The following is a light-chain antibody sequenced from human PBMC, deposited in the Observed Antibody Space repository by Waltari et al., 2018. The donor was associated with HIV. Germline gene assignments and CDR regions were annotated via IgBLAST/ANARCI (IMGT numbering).Light chain of an antibody. CDR3: AAWDDRLSGVA. Sequence: QSVLTQPLSASGTPGQRVTISCSGTSSNIGTYSVYWYQHLPTTAPKLVIYRNYERPSGVPDRFSGSKSGTSASLAINGLRSEDEADYSCAAWDDRLSGVAFGGGTKVTVL. CDR2: RNY. CDR1: SSNIGTYS. J-gene: IGLJ2*01. V-gene: IGLV1-47*01.